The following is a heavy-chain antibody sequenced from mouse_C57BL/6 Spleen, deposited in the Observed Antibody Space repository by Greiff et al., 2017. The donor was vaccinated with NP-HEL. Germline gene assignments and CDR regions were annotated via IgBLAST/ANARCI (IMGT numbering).Heavy chain of an antibody. J-gene: IGHJ3*01. CDR3: AREGGYGNPFAY. Sequence: EVKVEESGPGMVKPSQSLSLTCTVTGYSITSGYDWHWIRHFPGNKLEWMGYISYSGSTNYNPSLKSRISITHDTSKNHFFLKLNSVTTEDTATYYCAREGGYGNPFAYWGQGTLVTVSA. D-gene: IGHD2-10*02. CDR1: GYSITSGYD. CDR2: ISYSGST. V-gene: IGHV3-1*01.